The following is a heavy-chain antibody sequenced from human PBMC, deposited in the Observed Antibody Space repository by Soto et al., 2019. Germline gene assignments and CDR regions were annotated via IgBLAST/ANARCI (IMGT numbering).Heavy chain of an antibody. D-gene: IGHD6-19*01. CDR2: IYYSGST. J-gene: IGHJ4*02. CDR1: GGSISSSSYY. CDR3: ARHAVGAVAGTMVDY. V-gene: IGHV4-39*01. Sequence: QLQLQESGPGLVKPSETLSLTCTVSGGSISSSSYYWGWIRQPPGKGLEWIGSIYYSGSTYYNPSLKIRVTISVDTSKNHFSLKLSSVTAADTAVYYCARHAVGAVAGTMVDYWGQGTLVTVSS.